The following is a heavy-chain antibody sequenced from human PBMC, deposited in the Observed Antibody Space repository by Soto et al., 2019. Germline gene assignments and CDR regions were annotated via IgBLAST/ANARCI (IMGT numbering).Heavy chain of an antibody. CDR3: AKDLGVAVAGNNAFDI. J-gene: IGHJ3*02. D-gene: IGHD6-19*01. Sequence: QVQLVESGGDVVQPGRSLRLSCAASGFTFSRYGMHWVRQAPGKGLEWVAVISYDANNQHYADSVKGRFTISRDNSKNTLYLQMSRLRAEDTAMYYCAKDLGVAVAGNNAFDIWGQGTMVTVSS. V-gene: IGHV3-30*18. CDR1: GFTFSRYG. CDR2: ISYDANNQ.